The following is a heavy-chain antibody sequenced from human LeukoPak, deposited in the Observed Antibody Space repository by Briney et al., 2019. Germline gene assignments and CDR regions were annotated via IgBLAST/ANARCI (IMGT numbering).Heavy chain of an antibody. CDR1: GGSISSSNW. Sequence: SETLSLTCAVSGGSISSSNWWSWVRQPPGQGLEWIGEIYHSGSTNYNPSLKSRVTISVDKSKNQFSLKLSSVTAADTAVYYCVWSGYLEDDYYYMDVWGKGTTVTVSS. CDR3: VWSGYLEDDYYYMDV. CDR2: IYHSGST. V-gene: IGHV4-4*02. D-gene: IGHD3-3*01. J-gene: IGHJ6*03.